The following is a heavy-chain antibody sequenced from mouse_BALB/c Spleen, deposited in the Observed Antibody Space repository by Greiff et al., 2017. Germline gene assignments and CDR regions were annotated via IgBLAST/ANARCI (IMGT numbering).Heavy chain of an antibody. V-gene: IGHV1-18*01. J-gene: IGHJ2*01. Sequence: VQLKESGPELVKPGASVKIPCKASGYTFTDYNMDWVKQSHGKSLEWIGDINPNNGGTIYNQKFKGKATLTVDKSSSTAYMELRSLTSEDTAVYYCNAEELGDYWGQGTTLTVSS. CDR2: INPNNGGT. CDR1: GYTFTDYN. CDR3: NAEELGDY. D-gene: IGHD4-1*01.